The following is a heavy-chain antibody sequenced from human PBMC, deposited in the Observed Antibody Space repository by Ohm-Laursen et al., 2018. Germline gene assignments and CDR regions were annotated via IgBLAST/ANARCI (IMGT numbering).Heavy chain of an antibody. CDR2: MYYSGNT. D-gene: IGHD6-13*01. CDR1: GGSISSSSYY. CDR3: ATSNNWYYFDY. V-gene: IGHV4-39*05. Sequence: SETPSLTCIVSGGSISSSSYYWGWIRQPPGKGLEWIGGMYYSGNTYYNPPLKSRVTIAVDTSKNQFSLKLSSVTAADTSVYYCATSNNWYYFDYWGQGTLVTVSS. J-gene: IGHJ4*02.